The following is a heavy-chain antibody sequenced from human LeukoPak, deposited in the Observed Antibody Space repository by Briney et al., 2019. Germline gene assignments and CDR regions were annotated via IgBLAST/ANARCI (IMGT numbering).Heavy chain of an antibody. CDR1: GFTFSSYG. J-gene: IGHJ3*02. CDR3: AKDTYYYGSGAYNDDAFDI. Sequence: PGGSLRLSCAASGFTFSSYGMHWVRQAPGKGLEWVAFIRYDGSNKYYADSVKGRFTISRDNSKNTLYLQMNSLRAEDTAVYYCAKDTYYYGSGAYNDDAFDIWGQGTMVTVSS. D-gene: IGHD3-10*01. V-gene: IGHV3-30*02. CDR2: IRYDGSNK.